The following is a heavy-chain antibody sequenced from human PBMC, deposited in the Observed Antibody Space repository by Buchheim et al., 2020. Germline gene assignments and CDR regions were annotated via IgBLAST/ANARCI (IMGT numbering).Heavy chain of an antibody. Sequence: EVQLVESGGGLVQPGGSLRLSCAASGFTFNNFSMSWVRQAPGRGLEWVANIKQDGSETYYVVSVKGRFTISRDNTNNSLYLHMNTLRAEDTALYYCAKYYYDRSGSRSRAFDMWGQGT. D-gene: IGHD3-22*01. CDR3: AKYYYDRSGSRSRAFDM. CDR2: IKQDGSET. J-gene: IGHJ3*02. V-gene: IGHV3-7*01. CDR1: GFTFNNFS.